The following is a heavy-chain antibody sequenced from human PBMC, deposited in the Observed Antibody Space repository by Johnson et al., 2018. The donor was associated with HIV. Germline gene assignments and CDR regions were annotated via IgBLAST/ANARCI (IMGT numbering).Heavy chain of an antibody. CDR2: ISYAGSTK. CDR3: AKHPDAFDI. CDR1: GFTLISYA. Sequence: QVLLVESGGGVVQPGRSLRLSCAASGFTLISYAMHWVRQAPGKGLEWVAVISYAGSTKYYADSVKGRFTISRDNSKNTLYLQMNSLRAEDTAVYYCAKHPDAFDIWGQGTMVIVSS. J-gene: IGHJ3*02. V-gene: IGHV3-30*18.